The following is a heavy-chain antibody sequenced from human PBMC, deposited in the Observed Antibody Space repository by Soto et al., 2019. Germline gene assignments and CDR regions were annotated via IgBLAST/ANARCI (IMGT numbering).Heavy chain of an antibody. CDR2: MNPNSGNT. CDR3: ARVRAYYDFWSGYYTDLYYFDY. Sequence: ASVKVSCKASGYTFTSYDINWVRQATGQGLEWMGWMNPNSGNTGYAQKFQGRVTMTRNTSISTAYMELSSLRSEDTAVYYCARVRAYYDFWSGYYTDLYYFDYWGQGTLVTVSS. D-gene: IGHD3-3*01. CDR1: GYTFTSYD. V-gene: IGHV1-8*01. J-gene: IGHJ4*02.